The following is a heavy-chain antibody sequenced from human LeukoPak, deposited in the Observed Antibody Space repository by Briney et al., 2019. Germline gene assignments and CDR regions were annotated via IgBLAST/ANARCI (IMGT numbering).Heavy chain of an antibody. Sequence: ASVKVSCKASGYTFTGYYMHWVRQAPGQGLEWMGWIYPNSGGTNYAQKFQGRVTMTRDTSISTAYMELSRLRSDDTAVYYCARFQYYDFWSGYDAFDIWGQGTMVTVSS. D-gene: IGHD3-3*01. V-gene: IGHV1-2*02. CDR1: GYTFTGYY. CDR3: ARFQYYDFWSGYDAFDI. CDR2: IYPNSGGT. J-gene: IGHJ3*02.